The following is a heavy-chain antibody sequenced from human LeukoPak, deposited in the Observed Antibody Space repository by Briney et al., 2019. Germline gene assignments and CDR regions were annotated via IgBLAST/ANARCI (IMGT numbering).Heavy chain of an antibody. D-gene: IGHD3-3*01. CDR3: ASLKYDFWRGKPHRWFDP. Sequence: SETLSLTCTVSGGSISSYYWSWIRQPPGKGLEWIGYIYYSGSTNYNPSLKSRVTISVDTSKNQFSLKLSSVTAADTAVYYCASLKYDFWRGKPHRWFDPWGQGTLVTVSS. CDR2: IYYSGST. J-gene: IGHJ5*02. CDR1: GGSISSYY. V-gene: IGHV4-59*01.